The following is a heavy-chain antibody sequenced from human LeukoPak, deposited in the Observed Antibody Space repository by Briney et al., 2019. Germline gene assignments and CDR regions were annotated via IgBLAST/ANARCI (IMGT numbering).Heavy chain of an antibody. Sequence: ASVKVSCKASGYTFTSYYMHWVRQAPGQGLEWMGIINPSGGSTSYAQKFQGRVTMTRDTSISTAYMELSRLRSDDTAVYYCARDNYDSSGYYSEGWFDPWGQGTLVTVSS. D-gene: IGHD3-22*01. V-gene: IGHV1-46*01. J-gene: IGHJ5*02. CDR1: GYTFTSYY. CDR3: ARDNYDSSGYYSEGWFDP. CDR2: INPSGGST.